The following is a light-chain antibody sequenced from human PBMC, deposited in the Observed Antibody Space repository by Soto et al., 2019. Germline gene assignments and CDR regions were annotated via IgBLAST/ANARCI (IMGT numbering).Light chain of an antibody. CDR3: AACDDSLNGWV. CDR2: TNN. Sequence: QSVLTQPPSASGTPGQGVTISCSGSSSNIGSNTVNWYQQLPGTAPKLLIYTNNQLPSGVPDRFSGSKSGTSASLAIGGLQSEDEADYYCAACDDSLNGWVFGGGTKLTVL. CDR1: SSNIGSNT. V-gene: IGLV1-44*01. J-gene: IGLJ3*02.